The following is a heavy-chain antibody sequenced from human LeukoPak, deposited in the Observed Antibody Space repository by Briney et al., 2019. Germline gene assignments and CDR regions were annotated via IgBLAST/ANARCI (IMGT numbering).Heavy chain of an antibody. CDR3: ARHVSGYSYGLPTYYFDY. Sequence: GESLTISCKTSGYMFTTYRIGWVRQVPGKGLEWMGIIYPGDSDTRYSPSFQGQVTISADKSISTAYLQWSSLKASDTAMYYCARHVSGYSYGLPTYYFDYWGQGTLVTVSS. V-gene: IGHV5-51*01. J-gene: IGHJ4*02. CDR1: GYMFTTYR. CDR2: IYPGDSDT. D-gene: IGHD5-18*01.